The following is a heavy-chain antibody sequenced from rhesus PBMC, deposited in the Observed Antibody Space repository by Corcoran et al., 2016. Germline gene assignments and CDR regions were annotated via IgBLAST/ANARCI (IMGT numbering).Heavy chain of an antibody. CDR3: GRWRSSRIDY. CDR1: GGSFSSDW. Sequence: QVQLQQSGPGLVKPSETLSLTCAVSGGSFSSDWWTWVRQPPGKGPEWIGGISDNGGSTNYHPSRKSRVTFSKDTSKNPFSLKLTSVTAAGTAVYYCGRWRSSRIDYWGQGVLVTVSS. V-gene: IGHV4-80*01. J-gene: IGHJ4*01. CDR2: ISDNGGST.